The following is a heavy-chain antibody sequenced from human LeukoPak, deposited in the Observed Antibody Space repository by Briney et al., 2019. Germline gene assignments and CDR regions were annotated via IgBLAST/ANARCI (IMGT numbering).Heavy chain of an antibody. CDR1: GGTFSSYA. D-gene: IGHD5-24*01. CDR3: ARGEMATIDNYYYYGMDV. CDR2: IIPIFCIA. J-gene: IGHJ6*02. V-gene: IGHV1-69*04. Sequence: SVKVSCKASGGTFSSYAISWVRQAPGQGLECMGRIIPIFCIANYAQKFQGRVTITADKSTSTAYMELSSLRSEDTAVYYCARGEMATIDNYYYYGMDVWGQGTTVTVSS.